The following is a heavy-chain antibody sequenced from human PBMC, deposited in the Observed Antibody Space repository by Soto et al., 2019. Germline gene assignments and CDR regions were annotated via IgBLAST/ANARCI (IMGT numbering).Heavy chain of an antibody. Sequence: VQLVESGGGVVQPGRSLRLSFAASGFTYSDYAMHRVRKAPGKGLEWVAVVSHDGRNTHYADSVKGRFTISRDSSKNTVSLEMTSLRAEDTAVYYCAKGGRQWLVTSDFNYWGQGALVTVSS. V-gene: IGHV3-30*18. CDR2: VSHDGRNT. CDR1: GFTYSDYA. D-gene: IGHD6-19*01. CDR3: AKGGRQWLVTSDFNY. J-gene: IGHJ4*02.